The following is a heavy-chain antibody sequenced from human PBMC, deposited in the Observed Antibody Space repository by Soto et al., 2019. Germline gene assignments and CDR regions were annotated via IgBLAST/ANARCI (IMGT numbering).Heavy chain of an antibody. J-gene: IGHJ4*02. CDR1: GDSISSYY. Sequence: QVQLQESVPGLVKPSETLSLTCTVSGDSISSYYWSWIRQPPGKGLEWIGYIYYSGSTSYNPSLKSRVTISVDTSKNQFSLKLRSVTAADTAVYYCARGPGLESYYFDYWGQGTLVTVSS. V-gene: IGHV4-59*01. CDR2: IYYSGST. CDR3: ARGPGLESYYFDY. D-gene: IGHD1-1*01.